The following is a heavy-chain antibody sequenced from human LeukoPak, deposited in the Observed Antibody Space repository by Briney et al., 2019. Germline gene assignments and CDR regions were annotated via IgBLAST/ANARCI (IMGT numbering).Heavy chain of an antibody. CDR2: INPSGGST. D-gene: IGHD3-22*01. V-gene: IGHV1-46*01. Sequence: ASVKVSCKASGYTFTSYYMHWVRQAPGQGLEWMGIINPSGGSTSYAQKFQGRVTITADKSTSTAYMELSSLRSEDTAVYYCARELIVVVSYFDYWGQGTLVTVSS. J-gene: IGHJ4*02. CDR1: GYTFTSYY. CDR3: ARELIVVVSYFDY.